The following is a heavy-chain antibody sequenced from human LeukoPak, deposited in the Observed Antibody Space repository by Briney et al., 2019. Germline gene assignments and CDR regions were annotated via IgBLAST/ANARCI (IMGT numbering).Heavy chain of an antibody. CDR1: GFTFSSYG. J-gene: IGHJ4*02. Sequence: QTGRSLRLSCAASGFTFSSYGMHWVRQAPGKGLEWVAVIWYDGSNKYYADSVKGRFTISRDNSKNTLYLQMNGLRAEDTAVYYCARSDGDYVSLDYWGQGTLVTVSS. CDR2: IWYDGSNK. V-gene: IGHV3-33*01. D-gene: IGHD4-17*01. CDR3: ARSDGDYVSLDY.